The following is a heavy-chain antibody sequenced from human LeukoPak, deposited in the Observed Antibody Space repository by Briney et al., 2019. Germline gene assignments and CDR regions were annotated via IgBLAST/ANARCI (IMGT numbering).Heavy chain of an antibody. Sequence: GESLKISCQGSGYSFTNYWIGWVRQMPGKGLEWMGIIYPGDSDTRYSPSFQGQVTISADKSINTAYLQWASLKASDTAMYYCAIRYSGSYNDYWGQGTLVTVSS. CDR1: GYSFTNYW. V-gene: IGHV5-51*01. CDR2: IYPGDSDT. CDR3: AIRYSGSYNDY. D-gene: IGHD1-26*01. J-gene: IGHJ4*02.